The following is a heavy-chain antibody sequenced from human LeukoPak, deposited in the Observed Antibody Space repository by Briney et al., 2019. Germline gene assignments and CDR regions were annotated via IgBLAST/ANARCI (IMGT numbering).Heavy chain of an antibody. CDR1: GYTFTSYY. J-gene: IGHJ3*02. V-gene: IGHV1-46*01. D-gene: IGHD3-22*01. Sequence: GASVKVSCNASGYTFTSYYMHWVRQTPGQGLEWMGIINPSGGSTSYAQKFQGRVTMTRDTSTSTVYMELSSLKSEDTAVYYCARGYDSSGYYYRAPFDIWGQGTMVTVSS. CDR2: INPSGGST. CDR3: ARGYDSSGYYYRAPFDI.